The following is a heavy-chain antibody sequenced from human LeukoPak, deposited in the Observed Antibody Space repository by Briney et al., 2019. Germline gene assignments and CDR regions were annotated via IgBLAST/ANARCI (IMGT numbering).Heavy chain of an antibody. CDR1: RFTFSSYG. Sequence: GGSLRLSCAASRFTFSSYGMHWVRQAPGKRLEWVAVISDDGSNKFYADSVKGRFTISRDNSKNTLYLQMNSLKTEDTAVYYCTLEPLYYDSSGYYYFDYWGQGTLVTVSS. D-gene: IGHD3-22*01. CDR2: ISDDGSNK. J-gene: IGHJ4*02. V-gene: IGHV3-30*03. CDR3: TLEPLYYDSSGYYYFDY.